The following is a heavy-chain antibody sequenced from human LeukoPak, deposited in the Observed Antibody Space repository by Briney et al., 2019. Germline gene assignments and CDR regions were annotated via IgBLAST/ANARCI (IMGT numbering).Heavy chain of an antibody. CDR2: IYYSGST. J-gene: IGHJ3*02. D-gene: IGHD3-10*01. V-gene: IGHV4-30-4*08. CDR1: GGSISSGDYY. Sequence: KPSETLSLTCTVSGGSISSGDYYWSWIRQPPGKGLEWIGYIYYSGSTYYNPSLKSRVTISVDTSKNQFSLKLSSVTAADTAVYYCARDTDMVRGVIKRAFDIWGQGTMVTVSS. CDR3: ARDTDMVRGVIKRAFDI.